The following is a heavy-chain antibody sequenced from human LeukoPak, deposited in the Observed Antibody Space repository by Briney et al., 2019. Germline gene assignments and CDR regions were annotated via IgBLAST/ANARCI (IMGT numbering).Heavy chain of an antibody. V-gene: IGHV1-69*13. J-gene: IGHJ6*02. CDR3: ARDYYYYGMDV. CDR1: GYTFTSYG. CDR2: IIPIFGTA. Sequence: GASVKVSCKASGYTFTSYGISWVRQAPGQGLEWMGGIIPIFGTANYAQKFQGRVTITADESTSTAYMELSSLRSEDTAVYYCARDYYYYGMDVWGQGTTVTVSS.